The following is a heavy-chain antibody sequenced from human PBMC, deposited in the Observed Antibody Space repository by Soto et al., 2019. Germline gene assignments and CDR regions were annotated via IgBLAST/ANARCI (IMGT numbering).Heavy chain of an antibody. CDR1: GFTFSSYG. CDR3: AGLKSSSWLGNYYYGMDV. D-gene: IGHD6-13*01. V-gene: IGHV3-NL1*01. CDR2: IYSGGTA. Sequence: GGSLRLSCAASGFTFSSYGMHWVRQAPGKGLEWVSCIYSGGTAYYADSVKGRFTISRDNSKNTLYLQMNNLRQEDTAVYYCAGLKSSSWLGNYYYGMDVWGQGTTVTVSS. J-gene: IGHJ6*02.